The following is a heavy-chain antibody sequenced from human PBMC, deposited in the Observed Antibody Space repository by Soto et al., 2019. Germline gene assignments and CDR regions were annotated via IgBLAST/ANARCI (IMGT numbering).Heavy chain of an antibody. V-gene: IGHV4-61*01. D-gene: IGHD3-3*01. CDR1: GASVSSGSDY. Sequence: SETLSLTCTVSGASVSSGSDYWNWFRQPPGERPEWIGYISHSGVTNYNPSLKSRLTISLDTAKDQVLLRLTSVTATDAAVYYCVRDPPRFMGGMDVWGQGTTVTVSS. CDR2: ISHSGVT. J-gene: IGHJ6*02. CDR3: VRDPPRFMGGMDV.